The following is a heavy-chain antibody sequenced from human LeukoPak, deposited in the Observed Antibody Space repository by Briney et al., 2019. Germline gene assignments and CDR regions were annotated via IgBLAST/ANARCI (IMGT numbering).Heavy chain of an antibody. CDR1: GFTFSSYA. CDR2: ISGSGGST. D-gene: IGHD1-26*01. J-gene: IGHJ4*02. CDR3: AKNGALLYYFDY. Sequence: PGGSLRLSCAASGFTFSSYAMSWVRQAPGKGLEWVSAISGSGGSTYYADSVKGRFTISRDNSRNTLYLQMNSLRAEDTAVYYCAKNGALLYYFDYWGQGTLVTVSS. V-gene: IGHV3-23*01.